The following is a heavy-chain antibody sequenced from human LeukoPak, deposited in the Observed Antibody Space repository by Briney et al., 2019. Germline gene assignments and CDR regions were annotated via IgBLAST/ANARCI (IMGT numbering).Heavy chain of an antibody. V-gene: IGHV1-2*02. D-gene: IGHD3-9*01. Sequence: GASVKVSRKASGYTFTGYYMHWVRQAPGQGLEWMGWINPNSGGTNYAQKFQGRVTMTRDTSISTAYMELSRLRSDDTAVYYCARNPQLRYFDWLSPFDYWGQGTLVTVSS. J-gene: IGHJ4*02. CDR2: INPNSGGT. CDR3: ARNPQLRYFDWLSPFDY. CDR1: GYTFTGYY.